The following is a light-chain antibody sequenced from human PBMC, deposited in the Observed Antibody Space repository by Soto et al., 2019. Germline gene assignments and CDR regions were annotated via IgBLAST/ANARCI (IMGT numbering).Light chain of an antibody. V-gene: IGLV2-14*02. J-gene: IGLJ1*01. CDR1: SSDVGNYDL. CDR3: SSFTSRFTFV. Sequence: QSALTQPASVSGSPGQSITISCTGTSSDVGNYDLVSWYQQLPGKAPKFILYEGSKRPSGVSNRFSGSKSGNTASLTISGLQAEDEADYYCSSFTSRFTFVFGTGTKVTVL. CDR2: EGS.